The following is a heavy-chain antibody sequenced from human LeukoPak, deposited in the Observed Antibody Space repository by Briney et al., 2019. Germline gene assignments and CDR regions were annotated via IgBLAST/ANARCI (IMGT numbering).Heavy chain of an antibody. CDR1: GFTFSSYA. CDR2: ISSSSSYI. V-gene: IGHV3-21*01. J-gene: IGHJ4*02. CDR3: ARGRGVVVTAIPDY. D-gene: IGHD2-21*02. Sequence: GGSLRLSCAASGFTFSSYAMSWVRQAPGKGLEWVSSISSSSSYIYYADSVKGRFTISRDNAKNSLYLQMNSLRAEDTAVYYCARGRGVVVTAIPDYWGQGTLVTVSS.